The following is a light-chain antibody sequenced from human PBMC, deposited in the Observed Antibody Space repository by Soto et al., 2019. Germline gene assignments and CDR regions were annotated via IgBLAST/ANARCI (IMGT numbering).Light chain of an antibody. CDR2: GAS. CDR1: QSVSSDY. V-gene: IGKV3-20*01. J-gene: IGKJ2*01. Sequence: EIVLTQSPGTLSLSPGDRATLSCRGSQSVSSDYLAWYQQKPGHAPRLLIYGASRGAAGIPDRFSGSGSGTDLTLTISRLEPEDFAVYFCQQYGRSPMFTFGQGTKLEVK. CDR3: QQYGRSPMFT.